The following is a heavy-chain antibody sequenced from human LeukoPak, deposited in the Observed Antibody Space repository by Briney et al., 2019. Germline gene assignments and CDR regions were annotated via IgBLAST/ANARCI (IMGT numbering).Heavy chain of an antibody. J-gene: IGHJ5*02. V-gene: IGHV3-13*01. CDR3: ARGGIRGVTWNWLDP. D-gene: IGHD3-10*01. Sequence: GGSLRLSCAASGFTFSIYDMHWVRQATGRGLEWVSSVSGAGDTYYADSVKGRFTISRENGKNSLYLQMNSLRAGDTAVYYCARGGIRGVTWNWLDPWGQGTLVTVSS. CDR2: VSGAGDT. CDR1: GFTFSIYD.